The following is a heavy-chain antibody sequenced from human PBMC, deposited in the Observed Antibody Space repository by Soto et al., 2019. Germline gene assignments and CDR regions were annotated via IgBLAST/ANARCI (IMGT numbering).Heavy chain of an antibody. Sequence: SETLSLTCTVSGGSISSSSSYWGWIRQPPGKGLEWIGSIYYSGRTYYNPSLKSRVTISVDTSKNQFTLKLSSVTAADTAVYYCARRSLVGPFGGVIATGWFDPWGQGTLVTVSS. V-gene: IGHV4-39*01. D-gene: IGHD3-16*02. J-gene: IGHJ5*02. CDR2: IYYSGRT. CDR3: ARRSLVGPFGGVIATGWFDP. CDR1: GGSISSSSSY.